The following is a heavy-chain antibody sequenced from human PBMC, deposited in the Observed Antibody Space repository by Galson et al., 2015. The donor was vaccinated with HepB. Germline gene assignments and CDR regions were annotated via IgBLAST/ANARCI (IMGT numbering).Heavy chain of an antibody. J-gene: IGHJ2*01. V-gene: IGHV3-33*05. CDR2: ISYDGSHQ. CDR1: GFAFDTYG. Sequence: SLRLSCAASGFAFDTYGFEWVRQAPGKGLEWVGIISYDGSHQYYGDSVKGRFTISRDNSKNTLYLQMHSLRGTDTAVYYCARDSGWYFDLWGRGTLVTVSS. D-gene: IGHD3-10*01. CDR3: ARDSGWYFDL.